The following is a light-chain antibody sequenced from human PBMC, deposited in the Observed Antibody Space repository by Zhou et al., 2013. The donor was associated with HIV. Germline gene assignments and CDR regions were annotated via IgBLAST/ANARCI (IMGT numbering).Light chain of an antibody. V-gene: IGKV3-11*01. CDR2: DTS. CDR3: QQYNYWPPT. J-gene: IGKJ1*01. CDR1: QSISSY. Sequence: EIVLTQSPATLSLSPGERATLSCRASQSISSYLAWYQQKPGQAPRLLIYDTSNRATGIPARFSGSGSGTEFTLTISSLQSEDFAVYYCQQYNYWPPTFGHGTKVEVK.